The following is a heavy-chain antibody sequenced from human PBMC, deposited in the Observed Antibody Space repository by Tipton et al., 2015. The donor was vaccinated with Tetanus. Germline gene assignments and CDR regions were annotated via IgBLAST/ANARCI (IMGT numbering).Heavy chain of an antibody. CDR2: ISTSSTTI. V-gene: IGHV3-48*02. J-gene: IGHJ5*02. CDR3: ARAQDYFGVLASFFDP. CDR1: GFDFRSDW. D-gene: IGHD3-3*01. Sequence: SLRLSCAASGFDFRSDWMTWVRQAPGKGLEWVSYISTSSTTIFYADSVRGRFTISRDNAKNSLYLQMNSLRDEDTAVYYCARAQDYFGVLASFFDPWGQGTLVIVSS.